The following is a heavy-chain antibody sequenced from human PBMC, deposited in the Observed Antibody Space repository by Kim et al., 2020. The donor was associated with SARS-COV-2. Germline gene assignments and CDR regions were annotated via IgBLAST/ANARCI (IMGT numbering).Heavy chain of an antibody. CDR2: IWYDGSNK. Sequence: GGSLRLSCAASGFTFSSYAMHWVRQAPGKGLEWVAVIWYDGSNKYYADSVKGRFTISRDNSKNTLYLQMNSLRAEDTAVYYCAKFSSSWSPDYWGQGTLVTVSS. V-gene: IGHV3-33*06. CDR3: AKFSSSWSPDY. CDR1: GFTFSSYA. J-gene: IGHJ4*02. D-gene: IGHD6-13*01.